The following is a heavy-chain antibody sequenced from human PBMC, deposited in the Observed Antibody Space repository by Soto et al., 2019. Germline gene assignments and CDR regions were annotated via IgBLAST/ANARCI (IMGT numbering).Heavy chain of an antibody. Sequence: GASVKVSCRASGYTFTGYYMHGVRQAPGEGLEWMGCINPNSGGTNDAQKFQGWVTMNRDTSISTAYMELSRLRSDDTAVYYCARSEIATNLSFDDLGQGTLVTFSS. V-gene: IGHV1-2*04. J-gene: IGHJ4*02. CDR2: INPNSGGT. D-gene: IGHD2-21*01. CDR3: ARSEIATNLSFDD. CDR1: GYTFTGYY.